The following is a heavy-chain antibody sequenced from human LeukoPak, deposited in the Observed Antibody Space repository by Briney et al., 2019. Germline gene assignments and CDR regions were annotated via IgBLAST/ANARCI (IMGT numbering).Heavy chain of an antibody. CDR2: ISYDGSNK. CDR3: AKPKIQGYSSKYNWFDP. D-gene: IGHD6-13*01. Sequence: GRSLRLSCAASGFTFGSYGMHWVRQAPGKGLEWVAVISYDGSNKYYADSVKGRFTISRDNSKNTLYLQMNSLRAEDTAVYYCAKPKIQGYSSKYNWFDPWGQGTLVTASS. V-gene: IGHV3-30*18. J-gene: IGHJ5*02. CDR1: GFTFGSYG.